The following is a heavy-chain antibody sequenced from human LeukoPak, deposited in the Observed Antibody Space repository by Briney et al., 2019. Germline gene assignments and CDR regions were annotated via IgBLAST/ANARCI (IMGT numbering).Heavy chain of an antibody. CDR3: ARALPYCSGGSCYSGWFDP. J-gene: IGHJ5*02. CDR1: GYTFTGYY. CDR2: INPNSGGT. Sequence: ASVKVSCKASGYTFTGYYMHWVRQAPGQGLEWMGWINPNSGGTNYAQKFQGWVTMTRDTSISTAYMELSRLRSDDTAVYYCARALPYCSGGSCYSGWFDPWGQGTLVTVSS. V-gene: IGHV1-2*04. D-gene: IGHD2-15*01.